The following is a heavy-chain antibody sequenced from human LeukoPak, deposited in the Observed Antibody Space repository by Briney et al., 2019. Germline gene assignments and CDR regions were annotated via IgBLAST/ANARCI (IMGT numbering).Heavy chain of an antibody. CDR1: GFSFNNYF. Sequence: PGGSLRLSCAASGFSFNNYFMNWVRQGPGKGLELVSSVSSGSSTYYADSVKGRFTISRDSAKNSLYLQMNSLRAEDTAVYYCARSIDVDYWGQGTLVTVSS. D-gene: IGHD2-21*01. J-gene: IGHJ4*02. V-gene: IGHV3-69-1*01. CDR3: ARSIDVDY. CDR2: VSSGSST.